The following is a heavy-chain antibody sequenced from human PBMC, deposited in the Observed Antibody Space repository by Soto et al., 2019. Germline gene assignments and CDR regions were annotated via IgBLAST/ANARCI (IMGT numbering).Heavy chain of an antibody. CDR1: GYTLTELS. V-gene: IGHV1-24*01. Sequence: QVQLVQSGAEVKKPGASVKVSCKVSGYTLTELSMHWVRQAPGKGLEWMGGFDPEDGETIYAQKFQGRVTMTEDTSTYTAYMELSSLRSEDTAVYYCATERNYYDILTGYSLHYFDYWGQGTLVTVSS. CDR3: ATERNYYDILTGYSLHYFDY. D-gene: IGHD3-9*01. CDR2: FDPEDGET. J-gene: IGHJ4*02.